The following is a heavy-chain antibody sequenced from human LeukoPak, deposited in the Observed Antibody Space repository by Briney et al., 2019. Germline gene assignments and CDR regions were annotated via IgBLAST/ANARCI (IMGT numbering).Heavy chain of an antibody. CDR2: ISGSGGNT. V-gene: IGHV3-23*01. J-gene: IGHJ4*02. D-gene: IGHD6-13*01. CDR1: GFTFSSYA. CDR3: AKNPYSNNY. Sequence: GGSLRLSCAASGFTFSSYAMNWVRQAPGEGLEWVSGISGSGGNTYYADSVKGRFTISRDNSKNTLYLQMNSLRAEDTAVYYCAKNPYSNNYWGQGTLVTVSS.